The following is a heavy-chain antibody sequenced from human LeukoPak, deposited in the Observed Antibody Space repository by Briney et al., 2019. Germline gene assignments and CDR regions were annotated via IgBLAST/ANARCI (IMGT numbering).Heavy chain of an antibody. CDR1: GGSISSYY. V-gene: IGHV4-59*01. CDR3: ARDSARFIY. CDR2: IYYNGTT. Sequence: SETLSLTCTVSGGSISSYYWSWIRQPPGKGLEWIGYIYYNGTTNYNPSLRSRVTISVDTSKNQFSLNLSSVTAADTAVYYCARDSARFIYWGQGIPVTVSS. D-gene: IGHD3-10*01. J-gene: IGHJ4*02.